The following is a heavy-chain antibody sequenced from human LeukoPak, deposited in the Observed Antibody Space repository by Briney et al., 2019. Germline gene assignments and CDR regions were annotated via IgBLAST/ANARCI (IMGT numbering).Heavy chain of an antibody. CDR3: ARQGSSTSRDAFDT. D-gene: IGHD2-2*01. V-gene: IGHV4-38-2*01. CDR2: IYHSGST. J-gene: IGHJ3*02. CDR1: GYSISSGYY. Sequence: SETLSLTCAVSGYSISSGYYWGWIRPPPGKGLEWIGSIYHSGSTYYNPSLKSRVTISVDTSKNQFSLKLSSVTAADTAVYYCARQGSSTSRDAFDTWGQGTMVTVSS.